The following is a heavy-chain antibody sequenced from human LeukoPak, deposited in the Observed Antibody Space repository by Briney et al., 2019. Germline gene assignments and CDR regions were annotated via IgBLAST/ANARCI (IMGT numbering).Heavy chain of an antibody. J-gene: IGHJ1*01. CDR3: ARGYCGGDCYGD. CDR1: GFTLSSYA. Sequence: GRSLRLSCAASGFTLSSYAMHWVRQAPGKGLEWVAVTSYDGSNKHYADAVKGRFTISRDNTKSSLYLQMNSLRVEDMAVYYCARGYCGGDCYGDWGQGTLVTVSS. D-gene: IGHD2-21*02. CDR2: TSYDGSNK. V-gene: IGHV3-30-3*01.